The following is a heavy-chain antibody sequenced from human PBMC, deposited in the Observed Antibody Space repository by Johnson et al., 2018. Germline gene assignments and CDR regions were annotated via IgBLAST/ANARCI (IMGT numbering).Heavy chain of an antibody. J-gene: IGHJ6*02. CDR1: GFTFSSYG. D-gene: IGHD3-16*01. CDR3: ATNVHDYYHGMDG. V-gene: IGHV3-30*03. CDR2: MSYDGSNK. Sequence: QDQLVQAGGGVVQPGRTLRLSCAASGFTFSSYGMHWVRQAPGKGLEWVAVMSYDGSNKYYADSVKGRFTISRDNSNNTLYLQMKSLRAEDTAVYYCATNVHDYYHGMDGWGQGTMVTVSS.